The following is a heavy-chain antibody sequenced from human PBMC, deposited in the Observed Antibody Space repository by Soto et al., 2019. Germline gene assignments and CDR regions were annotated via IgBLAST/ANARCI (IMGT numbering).Heavy chain of an antibody. Sequence: TSDTLSLTCTVSGGSVSSGSYYWSWIRQPPGKGLEWIGYIYYSGSTNYNPSLKSRVTISVDTSKNQFSLKLSSVTAADTAVYYCARLVLGIVATWGILWGQGTLVNVSS. J-gene: IGHJ4*02. V-gene: IGHV4-61*01. CDR1: GGSVSSGSYY. CDR3: ARLVLGIVATWGIL. D-gene: IGHD5-12*01. CDR2: IYYSGST.